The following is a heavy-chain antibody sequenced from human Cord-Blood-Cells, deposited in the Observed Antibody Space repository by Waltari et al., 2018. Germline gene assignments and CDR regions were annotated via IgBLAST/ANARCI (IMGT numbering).Heavy chain of an antibody. V-gene: IGHV1-8*03. CDR2: RKPNRGNT. CDR1: GYTSTSVE. Sequence: VQLVRSGAAVQKAGASVKDPCMTPGYTSTSVETNWVRQVTGQGLEWMGVRKPNRGNTGYARRVKGSVTITRSTSILTAYMGLGSLRSEDTAVYYCARGRRRSPGDYWGQGTLVTVSS. CDR3: ARGRRRSPGDY. J-gene: IGHJ4*02. D-gene: IGHD3-10*01.